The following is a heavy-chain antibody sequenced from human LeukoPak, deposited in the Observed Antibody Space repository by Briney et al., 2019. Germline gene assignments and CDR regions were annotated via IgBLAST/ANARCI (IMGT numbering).Heavy chain of an antibody. J-gene: IGHJ3*02. CDR1: GLPFTNAW. Sequence: GGSLRLSCAASGLPFTNAWMRWVRQAPGKGLEWVGRIKGKVDGGTTDHAAPVKGRFTISRDDSKNTLYLQMNSLKTEDTAVYYCTTVGLYNILTGYYHDSFDMWSQGTMVTVSS. D-gene: IGHD3-9*01. CDR2: IKGKVDGGTT. CDR3: TTVGLYNILTGYYHDSFDM. V-gene: IGHV3-15*01.